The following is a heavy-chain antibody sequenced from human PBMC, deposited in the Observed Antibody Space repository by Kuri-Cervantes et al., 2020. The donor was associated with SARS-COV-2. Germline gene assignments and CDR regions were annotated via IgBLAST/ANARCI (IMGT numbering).Heavy chain of an antibody. CDR1: GHTNYY. CDR2: FDPNTHNT. CDR3: ARERAYCSSVSCYGSDS. J-gene: IGHJ5*01. Sequence: ASVKVSCKASGHTNYYIHWVRQAPGHGLEWVGMFDPNTHNTISAQRLQGRVTMTRDTSTSTFYMELSSLRSEDTAVYYCARERAYCSSVSCYGSDSWGRGTLVTVSS. D-gene: IGHD2-2*01. V-gene: IGHV1-46*01.